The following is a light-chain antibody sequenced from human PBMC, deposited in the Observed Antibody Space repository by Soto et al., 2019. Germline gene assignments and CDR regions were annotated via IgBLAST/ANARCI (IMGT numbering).Light chain of an antibody. Sequence: DIQMTQSPSTLSASVGDRVTITCRASQSIRSSLAWYQKKPGKAPKLLIFDASSLQSGVPSRFSGSGSGTEFTLTISSLQPDDFATYYCQQYYSSWTFGQGTKVEIK. V-gene: IGKV1-5*01. J-gene: IGKJ1*01. CDR1: QSIRSS. CDR3: QQYYSSWT. CDR2: DAS.